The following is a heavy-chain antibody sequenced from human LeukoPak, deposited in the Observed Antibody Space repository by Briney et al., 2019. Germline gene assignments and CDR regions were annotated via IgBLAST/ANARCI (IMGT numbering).Heavy chain of an antibody. CDR2: IIPIFGTA. V-gene: IGHV1-69*01. CDR1: GGTFTSYA. J-gene: IGHJ3*02. CDR3: ARYGGNNAFDI. Sequence: SVKVSCKASGGTFTSYAISWVRQAPGQGLEWMGGIIPIFGTANYAQKFQGRVTITADESTSTASMELSSLRSEDTAVYYCARYGGNNAFDIWGQGTMVTVSS. D-gene: IGHD4-23*01.